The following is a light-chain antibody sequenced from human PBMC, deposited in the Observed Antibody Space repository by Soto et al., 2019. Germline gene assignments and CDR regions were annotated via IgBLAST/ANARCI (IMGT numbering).Light chain of an antibody. J-gene: IGLJ2*01. CDR2: EVN. Sequence: QSALTQPPSASGSPGQSVSISSTGTSSDIGGYNYVSWYQQHPGKAPKLIIYEVNKRPSGVPDRVSGSKSGNTASLTVSGLQAEDEADYYCCSYGGSNNMIFGGGTKLTVL. V-gene: IGLV2-8*01. CDR1: SSDIGGYNY. CDR3: CSYGGSNNMI.